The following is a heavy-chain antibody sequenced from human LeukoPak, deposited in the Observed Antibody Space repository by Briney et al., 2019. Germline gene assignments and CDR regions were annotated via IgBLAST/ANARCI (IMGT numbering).Heavy chain of an antibody. D-gene: IGHD4-17*01. Sequence: GGSLRLSCAASGFAFSSYDMNWVRQAPGKGLEWVSTITDSGGNTWYADSVKGRFTISRDNSKNTVYLQMNSLRAEDTAVYYCAKRLGGYGEGGLDYWGQGTLVTVSS. CDR3: AKRLGGYGEGGLDY. J-gene: IGHJ4*02. CDR1: GFAFSSYD. V-gene: IGHV3-23*01. CDR2: ITDSGGNT.